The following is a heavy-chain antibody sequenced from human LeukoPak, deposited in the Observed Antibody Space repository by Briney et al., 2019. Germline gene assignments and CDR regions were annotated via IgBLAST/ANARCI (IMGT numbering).Heavy chain of an antibody. CDR3: VRDGYSSSWYDLDDAFDI. CDR1: GGSISSGDYY. D-gene: IGHD6-13*01. CDR2: IYYSGST. V-gene: IGHV4-30-4*08. Sequence: SETLSLTCTVSGGSISSGDYYWSWIRQPPGKGLEWIGYIYYSGSTYYNPSLKSRVTISVDTSKNQFSLKLSSVTAADTAVYYCVRDGYSSSWYDLDDAFDIWGQGTMVTVSS. J-gene: IGHJ3*02.